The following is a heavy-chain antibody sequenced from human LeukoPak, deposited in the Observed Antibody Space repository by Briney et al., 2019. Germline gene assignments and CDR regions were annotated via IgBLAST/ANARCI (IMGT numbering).Heavy chain of an antibody. CDR2: INPSGGST. D-gene: IGHD3-16*01. V-gene: IGHV1-46*03. CDR1: GYTFTSYY. CDR3: AMPLGGGYYFGY. Sequence: ASVKVSCKASGYTFTSYYMHWVRQAPGQGLEWMGIINPSGGSTSYAQKFQGRVTMTRDTSTSTVYMELSSRRSEDTAVYYCAMPLGGGYYFGYWGQGTLVTVSS. J-gene: IGHJ4*02.